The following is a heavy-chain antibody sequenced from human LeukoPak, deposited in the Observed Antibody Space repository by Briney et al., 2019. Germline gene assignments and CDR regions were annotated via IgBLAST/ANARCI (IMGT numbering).Heavy chain of an antibody. CDR1: GGSISSSSHY. CDR3: ARHDHSDFGDPNWFDP. D-gene: IGHD4/OR15-4a*01. Sequence: SETLSLTCTVSGGSISSSSHYWGWIRQSPGKGPEWIGSIDYSGSTFYSPSLRSRVTIPVDTSKNHFFLRLTSVTAADTAVYYCARHDHSDFGDPNWFDPWGQGTLFTVSS. CDR2: IDYSGST. J-gene: IGHJ5*02. V-gene: IGHV4-39*01.